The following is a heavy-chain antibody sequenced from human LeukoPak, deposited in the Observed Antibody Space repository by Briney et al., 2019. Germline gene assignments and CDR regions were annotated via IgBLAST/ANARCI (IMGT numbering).Heavy chain of an antibody. Sequence: GGSLRLSCAASGFTFSSYAMSWVRQAPGKGLEWVAVISYDGSNKYYADSVKGRFTISRDNSKNTLYLQMNSLRAEDTAVYYCARGEANYYDSSGPIWGQGTMVTVSS. D-gene: IGHD3-22*01. CDR1: GFTFSSYA. J-gene: IGHJ3*02. V-gene: IGHV3-30*04. CDR3: ARGEANYYDSSGPI. CDR2: ISYDGSNK.